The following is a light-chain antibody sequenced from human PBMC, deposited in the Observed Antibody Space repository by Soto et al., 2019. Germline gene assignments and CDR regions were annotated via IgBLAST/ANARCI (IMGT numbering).Light chain of an antibody. CDR1: QSVSSSY. J-gene: IGKJ2*01. V-gene: IGKV3-20*01. CDR3: KQFSSSPDT. Sequence: IVLIPSPGTLSFSPGERATLSCRASQSVSSSYLAWYHQKPCRAPRLLIYGTSSRATGIPDRCSGSRYGTDFTLTISRLEPEEYEVYYGKQFSSSPDTFGQGTKLEIK. CDR2: GTS.